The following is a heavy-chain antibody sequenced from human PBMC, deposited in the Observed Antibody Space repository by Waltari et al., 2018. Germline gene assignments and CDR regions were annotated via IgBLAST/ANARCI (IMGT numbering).Heavy chain of an antibody. J-gene: IGHJ4*02. CDR3: ARGSAYYVRVWDY. CDR1: GFTFRGYW. V-gene: IGHV3-7*03. D-gene: IGHD3-16*01. Sequence: EVQLVESGGGLVQPGGSLRFYCASCGFTFRGYWMTWARQAPGKGLEWVANIKADGSEQYYVDSVKGRFTISRDNARNSLYLQMNSLIADDTGVYYCARGSAYYVRVWDYWGQGTLVTVSS. CDR2: IKADGSEQ.